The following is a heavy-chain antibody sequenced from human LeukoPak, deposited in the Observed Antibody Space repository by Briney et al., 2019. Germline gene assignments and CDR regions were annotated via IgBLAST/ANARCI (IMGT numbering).Heavy chain of an antibody. D-gene: IGHD3-10*01. CDR3: ARGPSGAYGSGSYYMLEY. V-gene: IGHV1-18*01. J-gene: IGHJ4*02. CDR2: ISAYNGNT. Sequence: ASVKVSCKASGYTFTSYGISWVRQAPGQGLEWMGWISAYNGNTNYAQKLQGRVTMTTDTSTSTAYMELRSLRSDDTAVYYCARGPSGAYGSGSYYMLEYWGQGTLVTVSS. CDR1: GYTFTSYG.